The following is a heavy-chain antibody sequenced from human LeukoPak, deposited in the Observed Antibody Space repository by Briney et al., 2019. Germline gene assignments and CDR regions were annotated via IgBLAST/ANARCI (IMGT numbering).Heavy chain of an antibody. D-gene: IGHD1-26*01. Sequence: GASVKVSCKASGGTFSSYTISWVRQAPGQGLEWMGRIIPILGIANYAQKFQGRVTITADKSTRTAYMELSSLRSEDTAVYYCARGGLLRFFDYWGQGTLVTVSS. CDR1: GGTFSSYT. CDR2: IIPILGIA. V-gene: IGHV1-69*02. CDR3: ARGGLLRFFDY. J-gene: IGHJ4*02.